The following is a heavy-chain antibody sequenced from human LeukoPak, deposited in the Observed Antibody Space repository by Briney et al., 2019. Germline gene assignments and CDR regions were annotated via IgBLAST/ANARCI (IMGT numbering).Heavy chain of an antibody. CDR2: IIPIFGTA. V-gene: IGHV1-69*06. CDR1: GGTFSSYA. CDR3: ARGVGYCSGGSCYSQDYYYYYMDV. Sequence: ASVEVSCKASGGTFSSYAISWVRQAPGQGLEWMGGIIPIFGTANYAQKFQGRVTITADKSTSTAYMELSSLRSEDAAVYYCARGVGYCSGGSCYSQDYYYYYMDVWGKGTTVTVSS. J-gene: IGHJ6*03. D-gene: IGHD2-15*01.